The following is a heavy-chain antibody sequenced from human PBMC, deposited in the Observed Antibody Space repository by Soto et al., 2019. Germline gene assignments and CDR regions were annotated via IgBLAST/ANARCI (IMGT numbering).Heavy chain of an antibody. CDR1: GGSFSGYY. CDR2: INHSGST. CDR3: ARGLVDTAMANFDY. J-gene: IGHJ4*02. Sequence: PSETLSLTCAVYGGSFSGYYWGWIRQPPGKGLEWIGEINHSGSTNYNPSLKSRVTISVDTSKNQFSLKLSSVTAADTAVYYCARGLVDTAMANFDYWGQGTLVTVSS. V-gene: IGHV4-34*01. D-gene: IGHD5-18*01.